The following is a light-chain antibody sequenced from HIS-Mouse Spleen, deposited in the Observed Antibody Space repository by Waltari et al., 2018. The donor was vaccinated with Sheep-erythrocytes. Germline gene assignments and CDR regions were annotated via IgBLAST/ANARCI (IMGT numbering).Light chain of an antibody. CDR2: DVS. CDR3: CSYAGSYNHV. Sequence: QSALTQPRSVSGSPGQSVPISCPGTSRAVAGYTFFSWYQQHPGKAPKLMIYDVSKRPSGVPDRFSGSKSGNTASLTISGLQAEDEADYYCCSYAGSYNHVFATGTKVTVL. CDR1: SRAVAGYTF. V-gene: IGLV2-11*01. J-gene: IGLJ1*01.